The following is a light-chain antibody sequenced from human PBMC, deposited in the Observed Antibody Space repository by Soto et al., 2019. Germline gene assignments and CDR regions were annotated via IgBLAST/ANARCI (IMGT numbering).Light chain of an antibody. CDR1: QRGSGN. CDR2: GAA. V-gene: IGKV3-15*01. CDR3: QQYNLCPPRT. J-gene: IGKJ4*01. Sequence: IGLKHSLGTVSVSAGERATXSGRASQRGSGNLAWYQQEPGQAPPLLLYGAAITAAGFPHTFSGGGSGAEFSLTISSVQSEDFAVYYCQQYNLCPPRTFGGGTKVDIK.